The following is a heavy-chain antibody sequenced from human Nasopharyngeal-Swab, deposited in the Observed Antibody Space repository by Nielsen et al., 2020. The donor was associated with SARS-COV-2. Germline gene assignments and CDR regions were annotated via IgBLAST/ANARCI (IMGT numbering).Heavy chain of an antibody. CDR2: ISSSSSTI. CDR3: AGGYCSCGSCYPTPPYYYYGMDV. Sequence: GESLKISCAASGFTFSSYSMNWVRQAPGKGLEWVSYISSSSSTIYYADSVKGRFTISRDNAKNSLYLQMNSLRAEDTAVYYCAGGYCSCGSCYPTPPYYYYGMDVWGQGTTVTVSS. D-gene: IGHD2-15*01. CDR1: GFTFSSYS. J-gene: IGHJ6*02. V-gene: IGHV3-48*04.